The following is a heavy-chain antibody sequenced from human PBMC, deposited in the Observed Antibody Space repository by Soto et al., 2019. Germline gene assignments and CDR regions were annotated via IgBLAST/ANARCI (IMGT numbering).Heavy chain of an antibody. D-gene: IGHD4-17*01. CDR3: ARGPPGLDNDYGGPTPSYYYGMDV. J-gene: IGHJ6*02. CDR1: GYTFTSYA. Sequence: ASVKVSCKASGYTFTSYAMHWVRQAPGQRLEWMGWINAGNGNTKYSQKFQGRVTITRDTSASTAYMELSSLRSEDTSVYYCARGPPGLDNDYGGPTPSYYYGMDVWG. V-gene: IGHV1-3*01. CDR2: INAGNGNT.